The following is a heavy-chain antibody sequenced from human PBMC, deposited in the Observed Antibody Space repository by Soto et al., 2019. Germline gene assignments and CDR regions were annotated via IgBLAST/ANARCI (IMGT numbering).Heavy chain of an antibody. CDR2: IYYRGST. Sequence: QVQLQESGPGLVKPSETLSLTCTFSGGCISSYYWSWNRQPPGKGLEWIGYIYYRGSTNYNPSLKSRVTISVDTSQNQFSLKLSSVTAADTAVYYCARGDARVAMHSGYWGQGTLVTVSS. J-gene: IGHJ4*02. V-gene: IGHV4-59*01. CDR3: ARGDARVAMHSGY. CDR1: GGCISSYY. D-gene: IGHD2-15*01.